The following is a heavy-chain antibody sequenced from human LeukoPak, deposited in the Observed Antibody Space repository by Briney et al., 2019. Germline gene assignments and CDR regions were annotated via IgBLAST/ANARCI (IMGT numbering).Heavy chain of an antibody. V-gene: IGHV1-69*13. J-gene: IGHJ5*02. Sequence: SVKVSCKASGGTFSSYAISWVRQAPGQGLEWTGGIIPIFGTANYAQKFQGRVTITADESTSTAYMELSSLRSEDTAVYYCAVPFGELSGWFDPWGQGTLVTVSS. D-gene: IGHD3-10*01. CDR1: GGTFSSYA. CDR3: AVPFGELSGWFDP. CDR2: IIPIFGTA.